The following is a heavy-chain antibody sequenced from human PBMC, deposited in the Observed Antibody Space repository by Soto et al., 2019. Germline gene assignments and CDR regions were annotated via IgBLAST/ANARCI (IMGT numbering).Heavy chain of an antibody. J-gene: IGHJ4*02. Sequence: LTLTCAVSGYSISSGYYWGWIRQPPGKGLEWIGSIYHSGSTYYNPSLKSRVTISVDTSKNQFSLKLSSVTAADTAVYYCARVGAVAGNLGRYYFDYWGQGTLVTVSS. CDR2: IYHSGST. CDR3: ARVGAVAGNLGRYYFDY. V-gene: IGHV4-38-2*01. D-gene: IGHD6-19*01. CDR1: GYSISSGYY.